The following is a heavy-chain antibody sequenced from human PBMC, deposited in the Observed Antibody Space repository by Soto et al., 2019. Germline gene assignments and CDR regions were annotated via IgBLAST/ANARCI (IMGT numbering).Heavy chain of an antibody. CDR1: GFSVSSNY. CDR3: ARDSWSQY. CDR2: IHNGGET. D-gene: IGHD2-15*01. J-gene: IGHJ1*01. Sequence: PSETLSLSCAASGFSVSSNYMNWVRQAPGKGLEWVSIIHNGGETYYADSVKGRFTVSRNNSKNTVFLQMNSLRVEDTAVYYCARDSWSQYWGQGTLVTVSS. V-gene: IGHV3-66*01.